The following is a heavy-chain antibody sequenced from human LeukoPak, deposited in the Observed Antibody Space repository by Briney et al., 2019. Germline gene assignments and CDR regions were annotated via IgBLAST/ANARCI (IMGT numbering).Heavy chain of an antibody. Sequence: ASVKVSCKASGYTFTTYGISWVRQAPGQGLEWMGWISAYNGNTIYAQKLQGRVTMTTDTSTSTAYVELRSLRSDDTAMYYCARDGGDYSGIDYWGKGTLVTVSS. V-gene: IGHV1-18*04. J-gene: IGHJ4*02. CDR2: ISAYNGNT. D-gene: IGHD4-11*01. CDR3: ARDGGDYSGIDY. CDR1: GYTFTTYG.